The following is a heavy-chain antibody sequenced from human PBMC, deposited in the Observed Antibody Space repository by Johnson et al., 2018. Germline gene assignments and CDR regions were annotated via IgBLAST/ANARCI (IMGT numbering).Heavy chain of an antibody. CDR3: AKDNVTGGTYSEPRGSHYYYYYMDV. V-gene: IGHV3-9*01. D-gene: IGHD1-26*01. J-gene: IGHJ6*03. CDR1: GFTFDDYA. Sequence: VESGRSLRLSCAASGFTFDDYAMHWVRQAPGKGLEWVSGISWNSGTIAYADSVKGRFTISRDNAKNSLYLQMNSLRAEDTALYYCAKDNVTGGTYSEPRGSHYYYYYMDVWGKGTTVTVSS. CDR2: ISWNSGTI.